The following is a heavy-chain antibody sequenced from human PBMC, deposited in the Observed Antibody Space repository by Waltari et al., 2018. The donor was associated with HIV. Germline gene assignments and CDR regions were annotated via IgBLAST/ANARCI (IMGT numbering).Heavy chain of an antibody. CDR2: INHSGST. J-gene: IGHJ3*02. V-gene: IGHV4-34*01. Sequence: QVQLQQWGAGLLKPSETLSLTCAVYGGSFSGYYWSWIRQPPGKGLEWIGEINHSGSTNYNPSLKSRVTISVATSKNQFSLKLSAVTAADTAVYYCARRPLTTLDAFDIWGQGTMVTVSS. CDR3: ARRPLTTLDAFDI. CDR1: GGSFSGYY. D-gene: IGHD4-4*01.